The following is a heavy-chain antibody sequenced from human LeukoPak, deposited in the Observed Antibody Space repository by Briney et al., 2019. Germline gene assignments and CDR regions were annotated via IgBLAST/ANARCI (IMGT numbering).Heavy chain of an antibody. CDR3: AVGYTPLYMDV. CDR2: ISSSGST. Sequence: SETLPLTCTVSGDSISSGDYYWSWIRQPAGKGLEWIGRISSSGSTNYNPSLKSRVTISVDTSKNQFSLKLSSVTAADTAVYYCAVGYTPLYMDVWGKGTTVTISS. J-gene: IGHJ6*03. V-gene: IGHV4-61*02. CDR1: GDSISSGDYY. D-gene: IGHD5-18*01.